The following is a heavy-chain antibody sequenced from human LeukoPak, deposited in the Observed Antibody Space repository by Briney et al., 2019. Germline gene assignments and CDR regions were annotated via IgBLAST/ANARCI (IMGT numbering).Heavy chain of an antibody. CDR2: ISAYNGNT. CDR3: ARDSDSSGYLPYYFDY. Sequence: GASVKVSCKASGYTFTSYGISWVRQAPGQGLEWMGWISAYNGNTNYAQKLQGRVTMTTDTSTSTAYMELRSLRSDDTAVYYCARDSDSSGYLPYYFDYWGQGTLSPSPQ. D-gene: IGHD3-22*01. V-gene: IGHV1-18*01. CDR1: GYTFTSYG. J-gene: IGHJ4*02.